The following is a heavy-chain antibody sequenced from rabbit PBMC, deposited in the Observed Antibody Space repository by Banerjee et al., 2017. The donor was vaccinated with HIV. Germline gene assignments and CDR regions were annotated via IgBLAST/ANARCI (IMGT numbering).Heavy chain of an antibody. Sequence: QSLEESGGDLVKPGASLTLTCTASGFSFSSGYDMCWVRQAPGKGLEWIACIYGGSTHYIYYATWAKGRFTISKTSSTTVTLQMTSLTAADTATYFCVRGGYDENYFNLWGQGTLVTVS. D-gene: IGHD2-1*01. CDR3: VRGGYDENYFNL. V-gene: IGHV1S40*01. CDR2: IYGGSTHYI. CDR1: GFSFSSGYD. J-gene: IGHJ4*01.